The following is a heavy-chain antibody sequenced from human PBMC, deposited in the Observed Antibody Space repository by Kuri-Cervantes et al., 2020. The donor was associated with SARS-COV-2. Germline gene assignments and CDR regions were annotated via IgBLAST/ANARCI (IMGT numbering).Heavy chain of an antibody. Sequence: ASVTVSCKASGYSFASYGISWVRQAPGQGLEWMGWISAYNGNTNYEQKLQGRVTMTTDTSTSTAYMELRSLRSDDTAVYYCAREVDMATIGPVDYYMDVWGKGTTVTVSS. CDR1: GYSFASYG. CDR3: AREVDMATIGPVDYYMDV. D-gene: IGHD5-24*01. CDR2: ISAYNGNT. J-gene: IGHJ6*03. V-gene: IGHV1-18*01.